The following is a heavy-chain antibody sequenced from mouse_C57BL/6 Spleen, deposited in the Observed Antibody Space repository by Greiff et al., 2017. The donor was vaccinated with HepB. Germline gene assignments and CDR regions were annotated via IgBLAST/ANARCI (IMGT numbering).Heavy chain of an antibody. V-gene: IGHV1-64*01. D-gene: IGHD2-10*02. J-gene: IGHJ3*01. Sequence: QVQLQQPGAELVKPGASVKLSCKASGYTFTSYWMHWVKQRPGQGLEWIGMIHPNSGSTNYNEKFKSKATLTVDKSSSTAYMQLSSLTSEDSAVYYCARGAGYGNYVWFAYWGQGTLVTVSA. CDR2: IHPNSGST. CDR3: ARGAGYGNYVWFAY. CDR1: GYTFTSYW.